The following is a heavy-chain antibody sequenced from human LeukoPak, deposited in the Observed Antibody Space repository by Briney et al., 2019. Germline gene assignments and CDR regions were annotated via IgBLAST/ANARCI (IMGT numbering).Heavy chain of an antibody. CDR3: ARTYSSSSPDYYFDY. J-gene: IGHJ4*02. CDR2: INPNSGGT. Sequence: ASVKVSCKASGYTFTGYYMHWVRQAPGQGLEWMGWINPNSGGTNYAQKFQGRVTMTRDTSISTAYMELSRLRSDDTAVYYCARTYSSSSPDYYFDYWGQGTLVTVSS. D-gene: IGHD6-6*01. V-gene: IGHV1-2*02. CDR1: GYTFTGYY.